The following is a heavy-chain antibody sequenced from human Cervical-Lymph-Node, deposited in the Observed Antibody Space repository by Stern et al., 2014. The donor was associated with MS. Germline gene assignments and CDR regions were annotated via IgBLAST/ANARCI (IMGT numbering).Heavy chain of an antibody. J-gene: IGHJ6*02. CDR3: AKKISGGMDV. D-gene: IGHD3-10*01. V-gene: IGHV3-23*04. Sequence: EVHLVESGGGLVQPGGSLRLSCAASGFIFESYAMTWVRQAPGKGLEWVSAISASGGSTYYADSVKGRFTISRDNSKNTLYVQMNNLRAEDTAVYYCAKKISGGMDVWGQGTTVTVSS. CDR1: GFIFESYA. CDR2: ISASGGST.